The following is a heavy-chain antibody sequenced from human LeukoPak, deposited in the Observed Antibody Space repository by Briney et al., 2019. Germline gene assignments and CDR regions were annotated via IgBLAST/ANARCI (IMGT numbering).Heavy chain of an antibody. J-gene: IGHJ6*03. CDR2: ISSGSAHI. Sequence: GGSLRLSRAGSGFTFSTFSFNWVRQAPGKGLEWVSSISSGSAHIYYADSVKGRFTISRDNAKNSLFLQMNSLRAEDTAIYHCAFVPRAYYYYMDVWGKGTTVTVSS. V-gene: IGHV3-21*01. CDR3: AFVPRAYYYYMDV. D-gene: IGHD6-6*01. CDR1: GFTFSTFS.